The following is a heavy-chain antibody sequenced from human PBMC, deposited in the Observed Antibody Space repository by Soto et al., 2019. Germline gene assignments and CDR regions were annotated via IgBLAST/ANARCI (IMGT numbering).Heavy chain of an antibody. Sequence: QVQLVQSGAEVKKPGASVKVSCKASGYTFTSYGISWVRQAPGQGLEWMGWISAYNGNTNYAQKLQGRVTMTTDTSTSIAYMELRSLRSDDTAVYYCARSRGLRYSTALGYYYGMDVWGQGTTVTVSS. V-gene: IGHV1-18*01. CDR1: GYTFTSYG. D-gene: IGHD4-17*01. CDR3: ARSRGLRYSTALGYYYGMDV. J-gene: IGHJ6*02. CDR2: ISAYNGNT.